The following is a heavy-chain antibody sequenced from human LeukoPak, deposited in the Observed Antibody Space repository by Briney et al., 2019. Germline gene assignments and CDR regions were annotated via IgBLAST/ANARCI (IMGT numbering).Heavy chain of an antibody. Sequence: AASVEVSCKASGYTFTGYYMHWVRQAPGQGLEWMGWINPNSGGTNYAQKFQGRVTMTRDTSISTAYMELSRLRSDDTAVYYCARAPQRALGAFDIWGQGTMVTVSS. CDR3: ARAPQRALGAFDI. J-gene: IGHJ3*02. CDR1: GYTFTGYY. CDR2: INPNSGGT. V-gene: IGHV1-2*02.